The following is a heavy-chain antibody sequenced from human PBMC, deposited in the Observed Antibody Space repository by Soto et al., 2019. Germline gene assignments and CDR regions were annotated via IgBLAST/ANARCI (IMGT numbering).Heavy chain of an antibody. Sequence: GGSLRLSCTASGFTFGDYAMSWFRQAPGKGLEWVGFIRSKAYGGTTEYAASVKGRFTISRDDSKSIAYLQMNSLKTEDTAVYYCTREHSNTRSGFAGWGQGTLVTVSS. CDR2: IRSKAYGGTT. CDR1: GFTFGDYA. CDR3: TREHSNTRSGFAG. J-gene: IGHJ4*02. V-gene: IGHV3-49*03. D-gene: IGHD3-22*01.